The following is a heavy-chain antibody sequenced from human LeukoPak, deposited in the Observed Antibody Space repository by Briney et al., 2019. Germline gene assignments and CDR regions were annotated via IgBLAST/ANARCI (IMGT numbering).Heavy chain of an antibody. Sequence: SETLSLTCTVSGDSIRSYYWSWIRQAPGKGLEWIGYIYFTGSTNYNPSLKSRVTIAADTSENQFSLKLSSVTAADTAVYYYARHYYDSSGYYYSSKNYFDSWGQGSLVTVSS. J-gene: IGHJ4*02. CDR1: GDSIRSYY. CDR2: IYFTGST. CDR3: ARHYYDSSGYYYSSKNYFDS. D-gene: IGHD3-22*01. V-gene: IGHV4-59*08.